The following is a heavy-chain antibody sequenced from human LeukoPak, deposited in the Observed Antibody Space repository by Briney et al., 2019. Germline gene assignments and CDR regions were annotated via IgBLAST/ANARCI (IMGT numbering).Heavy chain of an antibody. J-gene: IGHJ5*02. D-gene: IGHD1-26*01. V-gene: IGHV3-33*01. Sequence: PGGSLRLSCAASGFTISSYGMHWVRQPPGKGLEWVAVLWRDGSNKYYADSVKGRFTISRDNPKNTLYLQMNSLRAEDTAVYYCARSNSGSYYGWFDPWGQGTLVTVSS. CDR1: GFTISSYG. CDR2: LWRDGSNK. CDR3: ARSNSGSYYGWFDP.